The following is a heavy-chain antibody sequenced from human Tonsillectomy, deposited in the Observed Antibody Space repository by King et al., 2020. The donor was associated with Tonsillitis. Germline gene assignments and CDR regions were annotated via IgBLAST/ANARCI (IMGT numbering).Heavy chain of an antibody. CDR3: AKIGTAYGAFDI. Sequence: VQLVESGAEVKKPGASVKVSCKASGYTFTGYHMHWVRQARGQGLEWMGWISPNSGGTNYAQMFQGRATITRDTSITTAYMELSGLRSDDTAVYYCAKIGTAYGAFDIWGQGTMVTVSS. J-gene: IGHJ3*02. CDR1: GYTFTGYH. V-gene: IGHV1-2*02. CDR2: ISPNSGGT. D-gene: IGHD3-10*01.